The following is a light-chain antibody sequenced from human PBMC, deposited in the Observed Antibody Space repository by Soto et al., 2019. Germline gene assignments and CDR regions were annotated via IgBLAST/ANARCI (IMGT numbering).Light chain of an antibody. V-gene: IGKV1D-12*01. CDR3: EQANSFPIT. CDR1: QGISAW. Sequence: DIPMTQSPSSVSASVGDRVTITCRASQGISAWVAWYQQKPGKAPKLLIYAASSLQSGGPSRFSGSGFGTDFTLTISSLQPEDFATYYGEQANSFPITFGQGTRLDIK. CDR2: AAS. J-gene: IGKJ5*01.